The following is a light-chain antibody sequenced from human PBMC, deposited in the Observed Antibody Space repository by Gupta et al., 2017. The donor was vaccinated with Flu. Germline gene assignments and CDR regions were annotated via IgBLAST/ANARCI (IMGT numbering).Light chain of an antibody. V-gene: IGKV3-11*01. CDR2: DAS. J-gene: IGKJ2*01. CDR1: QSVNIY. Sequence: EIVLTQYPATLSLSPGDRAILSCRASQSVNIYLAWYQQKPGQPPRLLMFDASKRDAGIPDRFSGSGFGKDLTLTISTREQEDFAGYYCQQRSGFPMYTFGQGTKL. CDR3: QQRSGFPMYT.